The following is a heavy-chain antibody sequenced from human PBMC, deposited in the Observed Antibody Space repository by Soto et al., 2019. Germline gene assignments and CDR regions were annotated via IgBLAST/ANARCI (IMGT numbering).Heavy chain of an antibody. V-gene: IGHV3-23*01. D-gene: IGHD5-12*01. CDR1: GFTFSNYA. J-gene: IGHJ2*01. CDR2: ITGSGDKT. Sequence: EVQLLESGGGLVQPGGSLRLSCAASGFTFSNYAMNWVRQAPGKGLEWVSSITGSGDKTYYADSVKGRFTISRDNSKNTLYLQMNSLRAEDTAVYSCAKGGDSGYDFCYFDLWGRGTLVTVSS. CDR3: AKGGDSGYDFCYFDL.